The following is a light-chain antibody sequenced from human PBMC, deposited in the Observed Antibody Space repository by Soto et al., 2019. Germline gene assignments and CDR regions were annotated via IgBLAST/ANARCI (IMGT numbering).Light chain of an antibody. CDR1: SSNIGAGYD. V-gene: IGLV1-40*01. CDR3: QSYDSSLSGWV. J-gene: IGLJ3*02. CDR2: GNS. Sequence: QSVLTQPPSVSGAPGQRVTISCTASSSNIGAGYDVHWYQQLPGTVPKLLIYGNSNRPSGVPDRFSGSKSGTSASLAITGLQAEDEADYYCQSYDSSLSGWVFGGGTKLT.